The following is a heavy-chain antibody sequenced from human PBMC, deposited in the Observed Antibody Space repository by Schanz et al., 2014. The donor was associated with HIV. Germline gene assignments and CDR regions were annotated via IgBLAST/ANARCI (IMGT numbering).Heavy chain of an antibody. D-gene: IGHD1-26*01. V-gene: IGHV3-30*19. Sequence: QVQLVESGGGVVQPGRSLRLSCAASGFTFSTYGMHWVRQAPGKGLEWVAFITYDGSIKKHADSVKGRFTISRDNSKNTLYLEMNSLRPEDTAVYYCAKDGSWEAFDAFDIWGQGTMVTVSS. CDR1: GFTFSTYG. CDR3: AKDGSWEAFDAFDI. CDR2: ITYDGSIK. J-gene: IGHJ3*02.